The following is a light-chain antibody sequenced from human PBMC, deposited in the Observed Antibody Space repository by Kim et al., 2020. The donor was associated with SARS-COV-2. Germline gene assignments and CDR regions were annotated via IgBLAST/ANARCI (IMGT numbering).Light chain of an antibody. Sequence: GGTVTLTCGSSTGPVTSGHNAHWFQQRPGQVPRTLIYVTNNKHSWTPGRFSGSLFGGKAALILSGAQPDDEADYYCLRAFGGYRWVFGGGTQLTVL. CDR3: LRAFGGYRWV. J-gene: IGLJ3*02. CDR1: TGPVTSGHN. CDR2: VTN. V-gene: IGLV7-46*01.